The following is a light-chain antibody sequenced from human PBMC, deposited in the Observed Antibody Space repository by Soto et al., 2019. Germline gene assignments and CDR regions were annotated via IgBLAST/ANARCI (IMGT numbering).Light chain of an antibody. V-gene: IGKV3-15*01. CDR3: QQYYMWPPV. Sequence: EIVMTQSPATLSVSPGQGVTLSCRASQSVRSDLAWYRQKPGQAPRLLIHTASARATGVPARFRGSGSGTDFTLTITSLQSEDFAVYYCQQYYMWPPVFGQGTKLQIK. J-gene: IGKJ2*01. CDR1: QSVRSD. CDR2: TAS.